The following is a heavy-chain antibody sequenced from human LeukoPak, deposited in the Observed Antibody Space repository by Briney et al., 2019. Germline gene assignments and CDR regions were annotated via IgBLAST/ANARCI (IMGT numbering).Heavy chain of an antibody. CDR3: AKNIAAARYRYFDY. Sequence: GGSLRLSCAASGFTVSSNYMSWVRQAPGKGLEWVSAISGSGGSTYYADSVKGRFTISRDNSKNTLYLQMNSLRAEDTAVYYCAKNIAAARYRYFDYWGQGTLVTVSS. CDR2: ISGSGGST. J-gene: IGHJ4*02. CDR1: GFTVSSNY. V-gene: IGHV3-23*01. D-gene: IGHD6-13*01.